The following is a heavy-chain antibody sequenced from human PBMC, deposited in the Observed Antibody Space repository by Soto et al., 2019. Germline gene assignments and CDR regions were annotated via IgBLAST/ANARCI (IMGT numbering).Heavy chain of an antibody. D-gene: IGHD2-21*01. CDR2: ISYDGSNK. CDR1: GFTFSSYG. Sequence: QVQLVESGGGVVQPGRSLRLSCAASGFTFSSYGMHWVRQAPGKGLEWVAVISYDGSNKYYADSVKGRFTISRDNSKNTLYLQMNSLRAEDTAVYSCAKGFGDAGAFDIWGQGTMVTVSS. CDR3: AKGFGDAGAFDI. J-gene: IGHJ3*02. V-gene: IGHV3-30*18.